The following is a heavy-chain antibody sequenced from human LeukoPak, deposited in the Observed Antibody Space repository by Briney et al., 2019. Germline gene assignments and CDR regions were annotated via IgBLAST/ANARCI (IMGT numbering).Heavy chain of an antibody. CDR1: GFTVSSNY. J-gene: IGHJ6*03. D-gene: IGHD1-26*01. Sequence: GGSLRLSCAASGFTVSSNYMSWVRQAPGKGLEWVSVIYSGGSTYYADSVKGRFTISRDNSKNTLYLQMNSLRAEDTAVYYCARDWEGAAGPPDYYYYYMDVWGKGTTVTVSS. CDR2: IYSGGST. V-gene: IGHV3-53*01. CDR3: ARDWEGAAGPPDYYYYYMDV.